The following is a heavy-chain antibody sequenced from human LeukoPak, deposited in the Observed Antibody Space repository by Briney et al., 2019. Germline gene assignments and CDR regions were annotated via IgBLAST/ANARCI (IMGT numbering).Heavy chain of an antibody. Sequence: PGGSLRLSCAASGFTFGSYEMNWVRQAPGKGLEWVSYISSSGSTIYYADSVKGRFTISRDNAKNSLYLQMYSLRAEDTAVYYCARDSGYYDRAFDIWGQGTMVTVSS. J-gene: IGHJ3*02. V-gene: IGHV3-48*03. CDR3: ARDSGYYDRAFDI. CDR1: GFTFGSYE. D-gene: IGHD3-10*02. CDR2: ISSSGSTI.